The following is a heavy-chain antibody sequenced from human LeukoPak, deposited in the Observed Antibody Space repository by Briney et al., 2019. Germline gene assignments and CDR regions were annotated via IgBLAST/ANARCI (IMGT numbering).Heavy chain of an antibody. Sequence: PGGSLRLSCIVSGFTVSSTLMDWVRQAPGKGLEWVSVIYDDAGTVYADSVKGRFTISRDTSKNMVYLQMNNLRAEDSAVYYCARDRAGRKSWVEFDLWGQGTLVTVYS. CDR2: IYDDAGT. CDR3: ARDRAGRKSWVEFDL. V-gene: IGHV3-53*05. J-gene: IGHJ5*02. CDR1: GFTVSSTL. D-gene: IGHD3-10*01.